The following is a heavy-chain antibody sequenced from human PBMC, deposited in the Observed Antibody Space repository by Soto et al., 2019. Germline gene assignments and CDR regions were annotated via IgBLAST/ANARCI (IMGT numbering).Heavy chain of an antibody. V-gene: IGHV1-46*01. D-gene: IGHD1-26*01. Sequence: QVQLVQSGAEVKKPGASVKVSCKASGYTFTSYYMHWVRQAPGQGLEWMGIINPSGGSTSYAQKCQGRVTMTRDTSTSTVYMELSSLRSEATAVYYCARVAGAMHDYWGQGTLVTVSS. CDR3: ARVAGAMHDY. J-gene: IGHJ4*02. CDR2: INPSGGST. CDR1: GYTFTSYY.